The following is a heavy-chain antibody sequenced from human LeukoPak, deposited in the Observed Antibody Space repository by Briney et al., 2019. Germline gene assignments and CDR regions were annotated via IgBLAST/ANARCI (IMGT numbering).Heavy chain of an antibody. V-gene: IGHV3-30*02. CDR1: GFTFRTHT. D-gene: IGHD3-16*01. CDR3: AKDVLPFSSSGEFDD. Sequence: PGGSLRLSCLTSGFTFRTHTMNWVRQAPGKGLEWVAYTRFDGSDKYHTDSVKGRFTISRDNSKNTLYLQMNSLRAEGTAVYYCAKDVLPFSSSGEFDDWGQGTLVTVSS. J-gene: IGHJ4*02. CDR2: TRFDGSDK.